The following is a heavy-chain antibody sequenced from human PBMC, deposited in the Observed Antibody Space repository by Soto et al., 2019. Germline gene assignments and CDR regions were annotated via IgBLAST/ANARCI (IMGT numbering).Heavy chain of an antibody. V-gene: IGHV1-3*01. CDR3: AREASENRGWYVY. Sequence: QVQLVQSGAEVKKPGASVKVSCKASGYTFTSYAMHWVRQAPGQRLEWMGWINAGNGNTKYSQKFQGRVTITADESTSTAYIELSSLRSEDTAVYYCAREASENRGWYVYWGQGTLVTVSS. J-gene: IGHJ4*02. D-gene: IGHD6-19*01. CDR1: GYTFTSYA. CDR2: INAGNGNT.